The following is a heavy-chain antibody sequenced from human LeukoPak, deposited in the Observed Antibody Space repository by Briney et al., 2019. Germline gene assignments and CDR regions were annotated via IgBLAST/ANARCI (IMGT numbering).Heavy chain of an antibody. J-gene: IGHJ6*02. CDR2: IIPIFNTK. Sequence: ASVKVSSEASGGTLSTYSISCVRQAPGQGLEWMGGIIPIFNTKNYAQRFQDRVILTADESTSTAYMELSSLRSEDKAVYYCARGNSRWSTPSSSYYYRMDVWGQGTTVAVSS. CDR3: ARGNSRWSTPSSSYYYRMDV. CDR1: GGTLSTYS. V-gene: IGHV1-69*13. D-gene: IGHD4-23*01.